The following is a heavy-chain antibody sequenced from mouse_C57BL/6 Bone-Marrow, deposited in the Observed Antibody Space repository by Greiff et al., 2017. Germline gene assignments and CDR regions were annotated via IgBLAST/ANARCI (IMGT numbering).Heavy chain of an antibody. Sequence: GGGLVQPNGSLKLQCAVSGFSFNTFAMIWVRQAPGKGLEWVARIRSKCNNYASYYADSVKDRLTIFRYDSKSKLYLQMNNLKTEDTAMYYCGTGDGYYFDYWGQGTTLTVSS. CDR2: IRSKCNNYAS. V-gene: IGHV10-1*01. CDR3: GTGDGYYFDY. D-gene: IGHD2-3*01. CDR1: GFSFNTFA. J-gene: IGHJ2*01.